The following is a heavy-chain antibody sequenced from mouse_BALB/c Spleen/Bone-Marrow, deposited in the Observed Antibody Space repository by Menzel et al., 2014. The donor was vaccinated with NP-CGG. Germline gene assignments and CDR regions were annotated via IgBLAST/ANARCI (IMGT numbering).Heavy chain of an antibody. CDR1: GFTFSDYY. CDR3: ARFYYYGSSYFDV. V-gene: IGHV5-4*02. D-gene: IGHD1-1*01. Sequence: EVMLVESGGGLVKPGGSLKLSCAASGFTFSDYYMYWVRQTPEKRLEWVATISDGGSYTYYPDSVKGRFTISRDNAKNNLYLQMSSLKSEDTAMYYCARFYYYGSSYFDVWGRRDHGHRLL. J-gene: IGHJ1*01. CDR2: ISDGGSYT.